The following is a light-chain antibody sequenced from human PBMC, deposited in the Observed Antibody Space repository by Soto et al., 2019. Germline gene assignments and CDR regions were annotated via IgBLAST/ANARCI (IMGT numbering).Light chain of an antibody. J-gene: IGKJ1*01. CDR2: AAS. V-gene: IGKV1-8*01. CDR1: QGISSY. Sequence: AIRMTQSPSSFSASTGERVTITCLASQGISSYLAWYQQKPGKAPKLLIYAASTLQSGVPSRFSGSGSGTDFTLTISCLQSEDFATYYCQQYYSYPKTFGQGTKVEIK. CDR3: QQYYSYPKT.